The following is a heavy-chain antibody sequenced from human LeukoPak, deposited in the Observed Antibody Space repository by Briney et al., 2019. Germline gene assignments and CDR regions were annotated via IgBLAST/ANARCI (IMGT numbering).Heavy chain of an antibody. CDR2: IWFDGKTT. D-gene: IGHD2-2*01. CDR3: ARDLYCHTTSCSGNAFDI. Sequence: PGGSLRLSCAASGFTFSTHAMHWVRQAPAKGLEWVAMIWFDGKTTYYVNSVKGRFTISRDNSKNTVDLRMDSLRAEDTAVYYCARDLYCHTTSCSGNAFDIWGQGTMVTVSS. CDR1: GFTFSTHA. J-gene: IGHJ3*02. V-gene: IGHV3-33*01.